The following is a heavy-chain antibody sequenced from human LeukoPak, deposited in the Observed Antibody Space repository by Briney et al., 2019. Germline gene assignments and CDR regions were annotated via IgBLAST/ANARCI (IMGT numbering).Heavy chain of an antibody. D-gene: IGHD2-21*02. V-gene: IGHV3-9*01. CDR3: AIDNCGGDCYYDY. J-gene: IGHJ4*02. CDR2: ISWNSGSI. CDR1: GFTFDNYA. Sequence: GGSLRLSCAASGFTFDNYAMHWVRQAPGQGLEWVSGISWNSGSIGYADSVKGRFTISRDNAKNSLYLQMSSLSAEDAALYYCAIDNCGGDCYYDYWGQGTLVTVSS.